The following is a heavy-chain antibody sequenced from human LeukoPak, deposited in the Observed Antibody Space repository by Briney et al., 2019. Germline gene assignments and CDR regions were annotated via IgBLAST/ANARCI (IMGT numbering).Heavy chain of an antibody. Sequence: SETLSLTCTVSGGSISGYYWTWIRQPAEKGLEWIGRIHTSGSTNYNPSLKSRVTMSVDTSKNQFSLKLSSVTAADTAVYYCARAPEFSSGWLLDYWGQGTLVTVSS. CDR2: IHTSGST. CDR3: ARAPEFSSGWLLDY. CDR1: GGSISGYY. V-gene: IGHV4-4*07. D-gene: IGHD3-22*01. J-gene: IGHJ4*02.